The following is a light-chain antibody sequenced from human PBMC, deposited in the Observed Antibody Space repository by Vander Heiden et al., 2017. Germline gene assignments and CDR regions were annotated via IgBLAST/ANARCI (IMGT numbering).Light chain of an antibody. CDR1: SSDVGGYNY. V-gene: IGLV2-14*01. Sequence: QPAPTQPASVSGFSAQSITNSCTGTSSDVGGYNYVSWYQQHPGKAPKVMIYEVSNRPSGVSNRFSGSKSGNTASLTISGLQAEDEADYYCSSYTSTSSFVVFGGGTKLTVL. CDR3: SSYTSTSSFVV. CDR2: EVS. J-gene: IGLJ2*01.